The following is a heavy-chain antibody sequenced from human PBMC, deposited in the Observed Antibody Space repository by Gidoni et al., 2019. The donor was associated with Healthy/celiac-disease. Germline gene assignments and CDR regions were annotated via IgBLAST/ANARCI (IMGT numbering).Heavy chain of an antibody. Sequence: QLQLQESGSGLVKPSQTLSLTCAVSGGSISSGGYSWSWIRQPPGKGLEWIGYISHSGSTYYNPSLKSRVTISVDRSKNQFSLKLSSVTAADTAVYYCARGLPIASTWSYYGMDVWGQGTTVTVSS. CDR3: ARGLPIASTWSYYGMDV. D-gene: IGHD2-15*01. CDR1: GGSISSGGYS. J-gene: IGHJ6*02. CDR2: ISHSGST. V-gene: IGHV4-30-2*01.